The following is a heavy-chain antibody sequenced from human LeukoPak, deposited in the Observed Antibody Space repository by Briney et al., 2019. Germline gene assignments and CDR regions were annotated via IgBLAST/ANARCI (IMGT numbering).Heavy chain of an antibody. CDR2: IDWDDDK. CDR1: GFSLSASGMC. CDR3: ARTPGYYYYMDV. V-gene: IGHV2-70*11. J-gene: IGHJ6*03. Sequence: ASGPTLVNPTQTLTLTCTFSGFSLSASGMCVSWIRQPPGKALEWLARIDWDDDKYYSTSLKTRLTISKDTSKNQVVLTMTNMDPVDTATYYCARTPGYYYYMDVWGKGTTVTVSS.